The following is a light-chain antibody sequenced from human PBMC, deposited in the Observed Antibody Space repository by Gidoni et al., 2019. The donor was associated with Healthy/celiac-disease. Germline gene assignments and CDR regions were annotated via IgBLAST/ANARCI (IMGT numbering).Light chain of an antibody. J-gene: IGKJ1*01. CDR3: QQYGSSPEWT. V-gene: IGKV3-20*01. CDR2: GAS. CDR1: QSVSSSY. Sequence: EIVLTQSPGTLSLSPGERATLACRASQSVSSSYLAWYQQKAGQAPRLLIYGASSRATGLPDRFSGSGSGTDFTLTISRLEPEDFAVYYCQQYGSSPEWTFGQGTKVEIK.